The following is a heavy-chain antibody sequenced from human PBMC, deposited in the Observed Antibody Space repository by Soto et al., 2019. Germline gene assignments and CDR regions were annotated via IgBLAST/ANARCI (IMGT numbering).Heavy chain of an antibody. CDR2: INHSGSA. CDR3: ARGLITGSHYSGGWYYFDS. Sequence: QVQLQQSGAGLLKPSETLSLTCAVYGESFSGHIWTWIRQTPGKGLQWIGQINHSGSASYNPSLNSRVTISVHTSNSQFSLELSSVTAADTAVYYCARGLITGSHYSGGWYYFDSWGQGTQVTVSS. CDR1: GESFSGHI. V-gene: IGHV4-34*01. D-gene: IGHD6-19*01. J-gene: IGHJ4*02.